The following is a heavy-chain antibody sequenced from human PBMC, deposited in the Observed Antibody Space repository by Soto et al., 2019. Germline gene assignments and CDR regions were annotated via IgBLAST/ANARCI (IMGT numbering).Heavy chain of an antibody. Sequence: QVQLVQSGAEVKKPGSSVKVSCKASGGTFSSYTISWVRQAPGQGLEWMGRIIPILGIANYAQKFQGRVTITADKSTSTAYMELSSLRSEDTAVYYCARGAGPTSLGYNWFDPWGQGTLVTVSS. D-gene: IGHD1-1*01. CDR1: GGTFSSYT. J-gene: IGHJ5*02. CDR2: IIPILGIA. CDR3: ARGAGPTSLGYNWFDP. V-gene: IGHV1-69*02.